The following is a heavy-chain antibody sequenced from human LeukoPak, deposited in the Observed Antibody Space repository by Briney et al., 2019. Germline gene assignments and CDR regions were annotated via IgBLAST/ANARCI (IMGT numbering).Heavy chain of an antibody. D-gene: IGHD4-17*01. V-gene: IGHV3-33*08. J-gene: IGHJ4*02. CDR3: ASGAVTTGDFDY. Sequence: GGPLRLSCAASGFTFSSYGMHWVRQAPGKGLEWVAVIWYDGSNKYYADSVKGRFTISRDNSKNTLYLQMNSLRAEDTAVYYCASGAVTTGDFDYWGQGTLVTVSS. CDR2: IWYDGSNK. CDR1: GFTFSSYG.